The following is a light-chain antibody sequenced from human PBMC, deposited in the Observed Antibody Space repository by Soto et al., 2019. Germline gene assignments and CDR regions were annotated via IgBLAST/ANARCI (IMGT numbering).Light chain of an antibody. CDR1: QDIGSA. Sequence: QLTQSPSSLSASVGDRVTITCRAGQDIGSALAWYQQRPGKATKLLLYDASNLEAGVTSRFSGSGSGTDFTLTITSLRPEDFATYYCQQFNGFHLPFGGGTKVQIK. V-gene: IGKV1-13*02. J-gene: IGKJ4*01. CDR3: QQFNGFHLP. CDR2: DAS.